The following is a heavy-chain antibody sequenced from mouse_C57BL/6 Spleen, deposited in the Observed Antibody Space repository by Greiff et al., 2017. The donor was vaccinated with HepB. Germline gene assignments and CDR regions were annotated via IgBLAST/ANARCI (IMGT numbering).Heavy chain of an antibody. CDR2: IHPNSGST. J-gene: IGHJ1*03. CDR1: GYTFTSYW. CDR3: ARSPFITTVVARYFDV. Sequence: QVQLQQPGAELVKPGASVKLSCKASGYTFTSYWMHWVKQRPGQGLEWIGMIHPNSGSTNYNEKFKSKATLTVDKSSSTAYMQLSSLTSEDSAVYYCARSPFITTVVARYFDVWGTGTTVTVSS. D-gene: IGHD1-1*01. V-gene: IGHV1-64*01.